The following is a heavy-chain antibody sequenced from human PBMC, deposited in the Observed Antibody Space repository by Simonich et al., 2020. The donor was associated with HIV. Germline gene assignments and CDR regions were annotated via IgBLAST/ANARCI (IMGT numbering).Heavy chain of an antibody. CDR2: MNPNSGNT. D-gene: IGHD6-6*01. J-gene: IGHJ4*02. CDR1: GYTFTSYY. V-gene: IGHV1-8*02. Sequence: QVQLVQSGAEVKKPGASVKVSCKTSGYTFTSYYMHWVRQATGQGLEWMGWMNPNSGNTGYAQKFQGRVTMTRNISISTAYMELSSLRSEDTAVYYCARSSSPLLHSIDYWGQGTLVTVSS. CDR3: ARSSSPLLHSIDY.